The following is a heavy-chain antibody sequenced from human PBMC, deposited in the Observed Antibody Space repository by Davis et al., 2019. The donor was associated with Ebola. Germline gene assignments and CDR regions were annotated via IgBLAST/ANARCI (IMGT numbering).Heavy chain of an antibody. CDR2: IIGSGVGT. D-gene: IGHD1-7*01. CDR1: GFTFSNYA. Sequence: GESLKISCAASGFTFSNYAMNWVRQAPGKGLESVSDIIGSGVGTYYAESVKGRFTIPRDNSKNTLYLQMNSLRVDDTAVYYCANGIIGWNFAFGYWGQGTLVTVSS. J-gene: IGHJ4*02. CDR3: ANGIIGWNFAFGY. V-gene: IGHV3-23*01.